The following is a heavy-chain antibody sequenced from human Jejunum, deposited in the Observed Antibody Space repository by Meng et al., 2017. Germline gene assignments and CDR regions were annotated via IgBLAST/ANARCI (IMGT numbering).Heavy chain of an antibody. CDR3: ARASVGNCGGDCYSPHWFDP. V-gene: IGHV4-30-2*01. CDR1: GCSIRSGAYS. J-gene: IGHJ5*02. CDR2: SYHTGSS. D-gene: IGHD2-21*02. Sequence: QLQLQESGSGLVQPSQTLSLNCAVSGCSIRSGAYSWSWIRQPPGKGLEWIGHSYHTGSSNYNPSLESRVTISVDRSKNQFSLKLTSVTAADTAVYYCARASVGNCGGDCYSPHWFDPWGQGTLVTVSS.